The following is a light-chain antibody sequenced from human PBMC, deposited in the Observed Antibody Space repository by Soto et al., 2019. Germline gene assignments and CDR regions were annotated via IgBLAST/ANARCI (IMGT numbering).Light chain of an antibody. CDR3: CSYTSTSTRV. CDR2: AVT. CDR1: SSDVGGYNY. V-gene: IGLV2-14*01. J-gene: IGLJ1*01. Sequence: QSVLTQPASVSGSPGQSITVSCTGTSSDVGGYNYVSWYQQHPGKAPKLMIYAVTDRPSGVSSRFSGSKSGNTASLTISGLQAEDEADYYCCSYTSTSTRVFGTGTKVTVL.